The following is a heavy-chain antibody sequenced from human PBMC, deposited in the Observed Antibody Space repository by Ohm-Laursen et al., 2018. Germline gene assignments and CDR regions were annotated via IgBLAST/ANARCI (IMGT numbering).Heavy chain of an antibody. D-gene: IGHD6-19*01. Sequence: SLRLSCAASGFTFSSYGMHWVRQAPGKGLEWVAVIWYDGSNKYYADSVKGRFTISRDNSKNTLSLQMNSLRAEDTAVYYCARGRGTSGWLFDFWGQGIQVTVSS. CDR2: IWYDGSNK. V-gene: IGHV3-33*01. J-gene: IGHJ4*02. CDR1: GFTFSSYG. CDR3: ARGRGTSGWLFDF.